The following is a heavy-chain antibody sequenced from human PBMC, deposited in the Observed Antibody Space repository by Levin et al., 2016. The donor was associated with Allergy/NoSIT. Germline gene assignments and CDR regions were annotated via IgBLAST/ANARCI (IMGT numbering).Heavy chain of an antibody. V-gene: IGHV3-30-3*01. Sequence: GGSLRLSCAASGFSFTSYALHWVRQAPGKGLEWVAAISSDGGNKNYADSVKGRFTISRDNSKNTVYLQMNSLRAEDTAVYHCARGHCSTTPCLYFDYWGQGTLVTVSS. D-gene: IGHD2-2*01. CDR1: GFSFTSYA. CDR2: ISSDGGNK. CDR3: ARGHCSTTPCLYFDY. J-gene: IGHJ4*02.